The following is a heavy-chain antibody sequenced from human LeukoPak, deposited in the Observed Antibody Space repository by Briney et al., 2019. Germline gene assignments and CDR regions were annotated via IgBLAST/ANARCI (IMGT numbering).Heavy chain of an antibody. V-gene: IGHV4-39*07. CDR1: GGSISSSSYY. D-gene: IGHD3-22*01. CDR3: ARARGYDSSGCLDY. Sequence: SETLSLTCTASGGSISSSSYYWGWIRQPPGKGLEWIGSIYYSGSTNYNPSLKSRVTISVDTSKNQFSLKLSSVTAADTAVYYCARARGYDSSGCLDYWGQETLVTVSS. J-gene: IGHJ4*02. CDR2: IYYSGST.